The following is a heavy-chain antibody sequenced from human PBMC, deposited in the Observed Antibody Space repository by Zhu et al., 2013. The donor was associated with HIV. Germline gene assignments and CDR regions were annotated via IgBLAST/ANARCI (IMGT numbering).Heavy chain of an antibody. J-gene: IGHJ3*02. V-gene: IGHV3-9*01. CDR2: ISWNSGSI. Sequence: EVQLVESGGGLVQPGRSLRLSCAASGFTFDDYAMHWVRQAPGKGLEWVSGISWNSGSIGYADSVKGRFTISRDNAKNSLYLQMNSLSAEDTAVYYCARYDSSAFDIWGQGTNGHRLF. CDR3: ARYDSSAFDI. D-gene: IGHD2-15*01. CDR1: GFTFDDYA.